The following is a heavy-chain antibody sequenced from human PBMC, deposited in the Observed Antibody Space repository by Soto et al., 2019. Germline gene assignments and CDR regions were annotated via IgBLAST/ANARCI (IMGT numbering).Heavy chain of an antibody. J-gene: IGHJ5*02. V-gene: IGHV4-59*01. CDR1: GGSISTYY. CDR3: ARSRDERTQSKNWFDP. Sequence: QVLLQESGPGLVKPWETLSLTCTVSGGSISTYYWSWIRQPPGKALEWIGYVYYSGNTNYNPSCKTRATMSVDTSKNPVSLDLDSLTAADTAVYYCARSRDERTQSKNWFDPWGQGTLVTVSA. D-gene: IGHD1-1*01. CDR2: VYYSGNT.